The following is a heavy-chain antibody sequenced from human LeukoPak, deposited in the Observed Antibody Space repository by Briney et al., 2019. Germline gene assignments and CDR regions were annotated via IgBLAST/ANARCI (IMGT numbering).Heavy chain of an antibody. V-gene: IGHV1-46*01. J-gene: IGHJ6*02. Sequence: ASVTVSCKASGYTFTSYYMHWVRQAPGQGLEWMGIITPSGGSTSYAQKFQGRVTMTRDTSTSTVYTELSSLRSEDTAVYYCARDYHGMDVWGQGTTVTVSS. CDR1: GYTFTSYY. CDR2: ITPSGGST. CDR3: ARDYHGMDV.